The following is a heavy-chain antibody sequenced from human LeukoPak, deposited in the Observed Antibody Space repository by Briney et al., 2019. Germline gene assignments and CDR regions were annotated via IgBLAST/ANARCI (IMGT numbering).Heavy chain of an antibody. CDR2: ISPSGDIT. Sequence: GGSLRLSCAASGFTFSNHGMNWVRQAPGKGLEWVSGISPSGDITYYADSVKGRFTISRDNAKNSLYLQMNSLRAEDTALYYCARGRYYDSSGYYDYWGQGTLVTVSS. CDR3: ARGRYYDSSGYYDY. D-gene: IGHD3-22*01. CDR1: GFTFSNHG. V-gene: IGHV3-23*01. J-gene: IGHJ4*02.